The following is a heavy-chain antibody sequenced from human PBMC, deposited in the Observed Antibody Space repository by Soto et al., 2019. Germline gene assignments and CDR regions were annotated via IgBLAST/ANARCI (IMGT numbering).Heavy chain of an antibody. Sequence: WETLSLACTVSAGSISSSSYYWGWIRQPPGKGLEWIGSIYYSGSTYYNPSLKSRVTISVDTSKNQFSLKLSSVTAAETAVYYCARHSSDTAMATAFDIWGQGTMVTVPS. J-gene: IGHJ3*02. CDR1: AGSISSSSYY. CDR3: ARHSSDTAMATAFDI. D-gene: IGHD5-18*01. V-gene: IGHV4-39*01. CDR2: IYYSGST.